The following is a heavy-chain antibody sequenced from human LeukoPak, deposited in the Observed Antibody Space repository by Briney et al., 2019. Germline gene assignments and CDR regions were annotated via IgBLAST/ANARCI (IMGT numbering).Heavy chain of an antibody. J-gene: IGHJ5*02. CDR3: AKQRDSSAYYPSFDP. V-gene: IGHV3-23*01. D-gene: IGHD3-22*01. CDR1: GFTLSSYA. CDR2: LSSSGSGGST. Sequence: GGSLRLSCAGSGFTLSSYAMSWVRQAPGKGLEWVSVLSSSGSGGSTYYADSVKGRFTVSRDSSKNTLCLQMKSLRAEDTATYYCAKQRDSSAYYPSFDPWGQGTLVTVSS.